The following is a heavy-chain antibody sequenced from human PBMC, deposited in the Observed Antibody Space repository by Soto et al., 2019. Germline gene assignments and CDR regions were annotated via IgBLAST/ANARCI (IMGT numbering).Heavy chain of an antibody. CDR2: IYYSGST. CDR1: GGSISSYY. V-gene: IGHV4-59*08. Sequence: SETLSLTCTVSGGSISSYYWSWIRQPPGKGLEWIGYIYYSGSTNYNPSLKSRVTISVDTSKNQFSLKLSSVTAADTAVYYCARHDYYYYYMDVWGKGTTVTVSS. J-gene: IGHJ6*03. CDR3: ARHDYYYYYMDV.